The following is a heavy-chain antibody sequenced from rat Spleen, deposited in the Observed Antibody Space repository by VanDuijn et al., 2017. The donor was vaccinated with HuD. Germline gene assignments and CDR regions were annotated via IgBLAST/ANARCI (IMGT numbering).Heavy chain of an antibody. CDR1: GFTFSNYG. V-gene: IGHV5-19*01. CDR3: ARPLGYYFDY. J-gene: IGHJ2*01. CDR2: ISYEVSRT. Sequence: EVQLVESGGGLVQPGRSLKVSCAASGFTFSNYGTHWIRQAPKKGLEWVASISYEVSRTYYRDSVKGRFTISRDNAKNTQYLQMDSLRSEDTATYYCARPLGYYFDYWGQGVMVTVSS. D-gene: IGHD3-2*01.